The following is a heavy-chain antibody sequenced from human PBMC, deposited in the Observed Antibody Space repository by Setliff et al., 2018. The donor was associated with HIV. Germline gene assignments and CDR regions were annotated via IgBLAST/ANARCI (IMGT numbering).Heavy chain of an antibody. J-gene: IGHJ4*02. Sequence: ASVKVSCKASGYTFSSDGISWVRQAPGQGLEWMGWISPHNADKNIPQRFRGRVTLTRDTSISTAYMELSGLRSDDTAIYYCAKIVVWNYERPDYWGQGTLVTVSS. CDR1: GYTFSSDG. D-gene: IGHD1-7*01. CDR2: ISPHNADK. V-gene: IGHV1-18*01. CDR3: AKIVVWNYERPDY.